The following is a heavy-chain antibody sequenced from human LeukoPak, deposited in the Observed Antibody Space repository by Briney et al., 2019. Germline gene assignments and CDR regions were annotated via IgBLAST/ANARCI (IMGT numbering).Heavy chain of an antibody. D-gene: IGHD4-23*01. V-gene: IGHV1-2*02. J-gene: IGHJ6*04. Sequence: GASVKVSCKASGYTFTGYYMHWVRQAPGQGLEWMGWINPNSGGTNYAQKFQGRVTMTRDTSISTAYMELSRLRSDDTAVYYCARVNLLVALTTVVTPVLMDVWGKGTTVTVSS. CDR2: INPNSGGT. CDR3: ARVNLLVALTTVVTPVLMDV. CDR1: GYTFTGYY.